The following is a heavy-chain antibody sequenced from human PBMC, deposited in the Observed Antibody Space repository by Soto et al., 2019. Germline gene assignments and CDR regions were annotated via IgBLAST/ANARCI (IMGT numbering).Heavy chain of an antibody. CDR3: AKGSGYDFWSGYYCDY. Sequence: GGSLRLSCAASGFTFSSYAMSWVRQAPGKGLEWVSAISGSGGSTYYADSVKGRFTISRDNSKNTLYLQMNSLRAEDTAVYYCAKGSGYDFWSGYYCDYWGQGTLVTVSS. J-gene: IGHJ4*02. CDR2: ISGSGGST. V-gene: IGHV3-23*01. D-gene: IGHD3-3*01. CDR1: GFTFSSYA.